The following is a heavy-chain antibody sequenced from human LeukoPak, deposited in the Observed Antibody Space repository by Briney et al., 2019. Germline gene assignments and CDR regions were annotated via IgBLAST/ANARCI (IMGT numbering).Heavy chain of an antibody. V-gene: IGHV3-21*01. CDR2: ISSSSSYI. CDR1: GFTFSSYS. CDR3: ARDRLLEDRHYYSYYYMDV. D-gene: IGHD1-1*01. Sequence: GGSLRLSCAASGFTFSSYSMNWVRQAPGEGLEWVSSISSSSSYIYYADSVKGRFTISRDDAKNSLYLQMNSLRAEDTAVYYCARDRLLEDRHYYSYYYMDVWGKGTTVTVSS. J-gene: IGHJ6*03.